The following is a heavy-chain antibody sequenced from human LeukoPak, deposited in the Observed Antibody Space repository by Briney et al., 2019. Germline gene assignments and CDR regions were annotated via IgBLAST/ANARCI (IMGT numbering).Heavy chain of an antibody. J-gene: IGHJ4*02. CDR2: ISYDGSNK. CDR3: ARGLAWTAMVGYYFDY. Sequence: GRSLRLSCAASGFTFSSYAMHWVRQAPGKGLEWVAVISYDGSNKYYADSVKGRFTISRDNSKNTLYLQMNSLRAEDTAVYYCARGLAWTAMVGYYFDYWGQGTLVTVSS. V-gene: IGHV3-30*04. D-gene: IGHD5-18*01. CDR1: GFTFSSYA.